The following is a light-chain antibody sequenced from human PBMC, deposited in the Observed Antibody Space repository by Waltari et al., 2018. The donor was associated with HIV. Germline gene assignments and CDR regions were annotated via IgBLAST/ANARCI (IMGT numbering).Light chain of an antibody. Sequence: QSALTQPPSVSGSPRQSVTISCTGSSSAVGRHNRVSWYQQPPGTAPKLLIYEVTYRPSGVPDRFSGSKSGNTASLTISGLQAEDEADYYCSSYTSSSTYVFGTGTRVTVL. CDR3: SSYTSSSTYV. CDR2: EVT. CDR1: SSAVGRHNR. J-gene: IGLJ1*01. V-gene: IGLV2-18*02.